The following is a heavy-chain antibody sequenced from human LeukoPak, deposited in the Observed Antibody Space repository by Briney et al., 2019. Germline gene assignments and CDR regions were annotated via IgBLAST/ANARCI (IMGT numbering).Heavy chain of an antibody. Sequence: GGSLRLSCAASGFTFSSYSMNWVRQAPGKGLEWVSYISSSSGTIYYADSVKGRFTISRDNAKNSLYLQVNSLRPEDTAVCYCARGLNSGVGPAAYWGQGTLVTVSS. CDR2: ISSSSGTI. J-gene: IGHJ4*02. CDR1: GFTFSSYS. CDR3: ARGLNSGVGPAAY. V-gene: IGHV3-48*01. D-gene: IGHD6-13*01.